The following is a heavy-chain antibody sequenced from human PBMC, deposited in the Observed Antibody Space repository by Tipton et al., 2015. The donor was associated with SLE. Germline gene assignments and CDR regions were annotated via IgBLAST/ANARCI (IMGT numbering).Heavy chain of an antibody. D-gene: IGHD5-12*01. Sequence: TLSLTCTVSGGSISSGSYYWSWIRQPAGKGLEWIGRIYTSGSTNYNPSLKSRVTISVDTSKNQFSLKLSSVTAADTAVYYCARDLSNAISGSYFDYWGQGTLVTVSS. CDR1: GGSISSGSYY. V-gene: IGHV4-61*02. CDR3: ARDLSNAISGSYFDY. CDR2: IYTSGST. J-gene: IGHJ4*02.